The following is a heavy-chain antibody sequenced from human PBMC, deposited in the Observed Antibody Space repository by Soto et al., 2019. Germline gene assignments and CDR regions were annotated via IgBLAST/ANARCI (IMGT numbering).Heavy chain of an antibody. Sequence: QITLKESGPTLVKPTQTLTLTCTFSGFSLNTTAVGVGWIRQPPGKALEWLALTYWDTDKRYDPSLKTRLTTTKDTSKNLVIIKMTNMDPVDTATYFCAHREGDDYVWGSDKDAFDIWGQGTMVTVSS. CDR1: GFSLNTTAVG. CDR2: TYWDTDK. CDR3: AHREGDDYVWGSDKDAFDI. J-gene: IGHJ3*02. D-gene: IGHD3-16*01. V-gene: IGHV2-5*05.